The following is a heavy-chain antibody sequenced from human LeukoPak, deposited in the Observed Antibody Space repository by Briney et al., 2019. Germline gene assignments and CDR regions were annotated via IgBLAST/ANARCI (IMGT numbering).Heavy chain of an antibody. D-gene: IGHD3-10*01. CDR1: GFTFSSYE. Sequence: PGGSLRLSCAASGFTFSSYEMNWVRQAPGKGLEWVSSISSSSTYINYADSVKGRFTISRDNAKNSLYLQMNSLRAEDTAVYYCARDRSPGNFDYWGQGTLVTVSS. J-gene: IGHJ4*02. CDR2: ISSSSTYI. V-gene: IGHV3-21*01. CDR3: ARDRSPGNFDY.